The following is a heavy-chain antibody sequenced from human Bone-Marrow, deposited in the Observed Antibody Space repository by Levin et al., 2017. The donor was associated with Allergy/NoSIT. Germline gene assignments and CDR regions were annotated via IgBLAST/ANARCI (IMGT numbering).Heavy chain of an antibody. J-gene: IGHJ4*02. CDR3: ARDFLHDSNARLDH. Sequence: GESLKISCKSSGYTFSDYVLHWVRQAPGLGLEWLGWISAGNGDTRYAQSFQGRVTFSRDTSATTAYMELSSLRSEDTAVYYCARDFLHDSNARLDHWDQGTLVTVSS. V-gene: IGHV1-3*01. D-gene: IGHD4-11*01. CDR2: ISAGNGDT. CDR1: GYTFSDYV.